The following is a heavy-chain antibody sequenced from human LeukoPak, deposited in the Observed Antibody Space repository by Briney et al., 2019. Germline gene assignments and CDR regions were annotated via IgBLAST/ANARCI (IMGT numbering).Heavy chain of an antibody. CDR3: ANIPNSFGPDY. Sequence: GGSLRLSCAASGFIFSSYDMHWVRQAPGKGLEWVAFVQKDGNNKNYADSVKGRFTISRDNSKNTLYLQMNSLRVEDTAVYYCANIPNSFGPDYWGQGSLVTVSS. CDR1: GFIFSSYD. D-gene: IGHD3-16*01. V-gene: IGHV3-30*02. CDR2: VQKDGNNK. J-gene: IGHJ4*02.